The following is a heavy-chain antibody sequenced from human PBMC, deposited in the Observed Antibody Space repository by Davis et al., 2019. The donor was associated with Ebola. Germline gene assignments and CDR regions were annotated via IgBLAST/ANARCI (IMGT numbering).Heavy chain of an antibody. CDR2: IDPSDSST. V-gene: IGHV5-10-1*01. CDR1: GYSFTSYS. J-gene: IGHJ3*01. CDR3: ARGGSVVLRVYANHDAFYV. Sequence: GESLKISCKVSGYSFTSYSISWVCQMLGKGLEWMGRIDPSDSSTNYSPSFQGHVTISADKSISTAYLQWSSLKASDTAMYYCARGGSVVLRVYANHDAFYVWGQGTMVTVSS. D-gene: IGHD2-8*01.